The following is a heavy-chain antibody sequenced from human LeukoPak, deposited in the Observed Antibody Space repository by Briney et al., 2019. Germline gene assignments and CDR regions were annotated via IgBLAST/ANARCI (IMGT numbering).Heavy chain of an antibody. Sequence: PSETLSLTCAVYGGSFSGYYWSWIRQPPGKGLEWIGEINHSGSTNYNPSLKSRVTISVDTSKNQFSLKLSSVTAADTAVYYCVRTYCSSTSCYYYFDYWGQGTLVTVSS. V-gene: IGHV4-34*01. CDR2: INHSGST. CDR1: GGSFSGYY. D-gene: IGHD2-2*01. J-gene: IGHJ4*02. CDR3: VRTYCSSTSCYYYFDY.